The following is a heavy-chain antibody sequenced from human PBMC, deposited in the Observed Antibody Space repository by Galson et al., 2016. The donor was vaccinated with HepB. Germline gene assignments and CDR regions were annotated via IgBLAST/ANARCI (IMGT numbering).Heavy chain of an antibody. CDR1: GLTFSSYA. Sequence: SLRLSCAASGLTFSSYAMSWVRQTPGKGLEWVSAISGHGGSIYNADSVKGRFNISIDNSNNTLYLQMNSLRAEDTAVYYCAVARFLEWFTFDSWGQGTLVTVSS. D-gene: IGHD3-3*01. V-gene: IGHV3-23*01. CDR3: AVARFLEWFTFDS. J-gene: IGHJ4*02. CDR2: ISGHGGSI.